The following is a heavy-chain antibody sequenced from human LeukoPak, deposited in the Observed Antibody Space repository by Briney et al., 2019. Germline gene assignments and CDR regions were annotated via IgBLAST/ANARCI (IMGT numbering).Heavy chain of an antibody. CDR3: AREAVAGTTYFDY. D-gene: IGHD6-19*01. J-gene: IGHJ4*02. V-gene: IGHV1-46*01. CDR2: INPSGGGT. Sequence: GASVKVSCKASGGTFSSYAISWVRQAPGQGLEWMGIINPSGGGTSYAQKFQGRVTMTRDTSTSTVYMELSSLRSEDTAVYYCAREAVAGTTYFDYWGQGTLVTVSS. CDR1: GGTFSSYA.